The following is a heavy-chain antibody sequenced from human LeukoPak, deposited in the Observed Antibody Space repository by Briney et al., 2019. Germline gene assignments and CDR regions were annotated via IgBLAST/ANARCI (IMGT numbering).Heavy chain of an antibody. CDR2: ISSSSSTI. CDR3: ARGSLGAFDI. D-gene: IGHD7-27*01. CDR1: GFAFSSYS. Sequence: GSXXLSXAASGFAFSSYSMNWVRQAPGKGLEWVSYISSSSSTIYYADSVKGRFTISRDNAKNSLYLQMNSLRAEDTAVYYCARGSLGAFDIWGQGTMVTVSS. J-gene: IGHJ3*02. V-gene: IGHV3-48*04.